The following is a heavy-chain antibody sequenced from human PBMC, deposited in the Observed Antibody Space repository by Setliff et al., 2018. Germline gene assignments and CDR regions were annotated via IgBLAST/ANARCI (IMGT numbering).Heavy chain of an antibody. CDR1: GYTFTTYA. CDR2: INTNTGNP. CDR3: ARANGSHDSSGYYWHY. V-gene: IGHV7-4-1*02. D-gene: IGHD3-22*01. J-gene: IGHJ4*02. Sequence: ASVKVSCKASGYTFTTYAMNWVRQAPGQGLEWMGWINTNTGNPTYAQGLTGRFVFSLDTSVSTANLQISGLKAEDTAVYYCARANGSHDSSGYYWHYWGPGTLVTVSS.